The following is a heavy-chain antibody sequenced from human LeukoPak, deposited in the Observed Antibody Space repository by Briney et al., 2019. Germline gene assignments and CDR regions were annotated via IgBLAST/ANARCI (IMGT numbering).Heavy chain of an antibody. CDR3: ARKRRYCSSTSCEAPFDY. CDR2: IYYSGST. CDR1: GGSISSGGYY. V-gene: IGHV4-31*03. J-gene: IGHJ4*02. Sequence: SETLSLTCTVSGGSISSGGYYWSWIRQHPGKGLEWIGYIYYSGSTYYNPSLKSRVTISVDTSKNQFSRKLSSVTAADTAVYYCARKRRYCSSTSCEAPFDYWGQGTLVTVSS. D-gene: IGHD2-2*01.